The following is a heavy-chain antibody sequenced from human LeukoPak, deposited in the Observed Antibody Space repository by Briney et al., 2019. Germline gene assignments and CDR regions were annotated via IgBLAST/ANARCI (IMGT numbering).Heavy chain of an antibody. CDR3: ARGDYHDSK. V-gene: IGHV4-4*02. J-gene: IGHJ4*02. Sequence: PSETLSLTCTVSGGSLTTDNWCTWVRQPPGKGLEWNGEIHHSGSTNYNPSLKSRVTISIDKSKNQFSLKLTSVTAADTAVYYCARGDYHDSKWGQGILVTVSS. D-gene: IGHD3-22*01. CDR2: IHHSGST. CDR1: GGSLTTDNW.